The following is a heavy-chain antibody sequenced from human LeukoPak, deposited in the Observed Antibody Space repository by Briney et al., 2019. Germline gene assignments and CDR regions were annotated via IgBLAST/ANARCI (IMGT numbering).Heavy chain of an antibody. V-gene: IGHV4-4*07. CDR1: GGSISSYY. Sequence: PSETLSLTCTVSGGSISSYYWSWIRQPAGKGLEWIGRIYTSASTNYNPSLKSRVTMSVDTSKNQFSLKLSSVTAADTAVYYCARLNSSSWYSVYYYYGMDVWGQGTTVTVSS. CDR2: IYTSAST. J-gene: IGHJ6*02. CDR3: ARLNSSSWYSVYYYYGMDV. D-gene: IGHD6-13*01.